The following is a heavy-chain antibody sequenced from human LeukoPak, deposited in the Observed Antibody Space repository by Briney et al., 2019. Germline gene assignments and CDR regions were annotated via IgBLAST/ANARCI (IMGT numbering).Heavy chain of an antibody. D-gene: IGHD3-10*01. J-gene: IGHJ5*02. Sequence: GASVKVSCKTSGGTFNSYAVNWVRQAPGQGLDWMGRIIPSIGLTTYAQKFQARVAISAETSTGITYMELSSLRSEDTALYYCAIGEDFDPWGQGTLVTVSS. CDR3: AIGEDFDP. V-gene: IGHV1-69*04. CDR1: GGTFNSYA. CDR2: IIPSIGLT.